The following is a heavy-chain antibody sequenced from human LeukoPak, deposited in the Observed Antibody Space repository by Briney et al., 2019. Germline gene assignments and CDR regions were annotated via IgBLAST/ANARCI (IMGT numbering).Heavy chain of an antibody. D-gene: IGHD4-17*01. CDR2: IYYSGST. Sequence: SETLSLTCTVSGGSISSYYWSWIRQPPGKGLEWIGYIYYSGSTNYNPSLKSRVTISVDTSKNQFSLKLSSVTAADSAVYYCAGDYGDIDYWGQGTLVTVPS. CDR1: GGSISSYY. J-gene: IGHJ4*02. V-gene: IGHV4-59*08. CDR3: AGDYGDIDY.